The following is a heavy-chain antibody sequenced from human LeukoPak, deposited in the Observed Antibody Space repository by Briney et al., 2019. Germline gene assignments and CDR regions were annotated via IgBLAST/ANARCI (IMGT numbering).Heavy chain of an antibody. CDR3: AREKMGAKTGGGPGTMDV. CDR1: GGTFSSYA. V-gene: IGHV1-69*05. D-gene: IGHD1-26*01. J-gene: IGHJ6*03. Sequence: GSSVKVSCKASGGTFSSYAISWVRQAPGQGLEWMGRIIPIFGTANYAQKFQGRVTITTDESTSTAYMELSSLRSEDTAVYYCAREKMGAKTGGGPGTMDVWGKGTTVTVSS. CDR2: IIPIFGTA.